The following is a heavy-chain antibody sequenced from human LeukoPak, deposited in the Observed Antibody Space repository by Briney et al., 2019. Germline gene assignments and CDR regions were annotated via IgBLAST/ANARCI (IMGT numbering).Heavy chain of an antibody. D-gene: IGHD3-22*01. CDR2: FDPEDGET. CDR1: GYTLTELS. Sequence: ASVKVSCTVSGYTLTELSMHWVRQAPGKGLEWMGGFDPEDGETIYAQKFQGRVTMTEDTSTDTAYMELSSLRSEDTAVYYCATVSALSYDSSGYYFDYWGQGTLVTASS. J-gene: IGHJ4*02. V-gene: IGHV1-24*01. CDR3: ATVSALSYDSSGYYFDY.